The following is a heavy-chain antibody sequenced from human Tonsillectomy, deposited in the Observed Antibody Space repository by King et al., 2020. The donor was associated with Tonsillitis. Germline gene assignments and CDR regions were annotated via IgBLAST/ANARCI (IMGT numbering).Heavy chain of an antibody. V-gene: IGHV3-30*01. CDR2: ISYDGGNK. Sequence: VQLVESGGGVVQPGRSLRLSCAASGFTFNTYAMYWVRQAPGKGLEWVAVISYDGGNKHYADSVKGRFTISRDNSKNALYLQMNSLRPEETGMYYCWTRPPIGRCGGGYCYVWDYWGQGALVTVSS. CDR1: GFTFNTYA. D-gene: IGHD2-21*01. CDR3: WTRPPIGRCGGGYCYVWDY. J-gene: IGHJ4*02.